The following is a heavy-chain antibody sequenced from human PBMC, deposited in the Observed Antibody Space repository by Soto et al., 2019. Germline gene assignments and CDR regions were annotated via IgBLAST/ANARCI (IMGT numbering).Heavy chain of an antibody. D-gene: IGHD3-3*01. CDR3: AAGNARDYDFWSGAYYYGMDV. CDR2: IVVGSGNT. V-gene: IGHV1-58*01. Sequence: ASVKVSCKASGFTFTSSAVQWVRQTRGQRLEWIGWIVVGSGNTNYAQKFQERVTITRDMSTSTAYMELSSLRSEDTAVYYCAAGNARDYDFWSGAYYYGMDVWGQGTTVTVYS. J-gene: IGHJ6*02. CDR1: GFTFTSSA.